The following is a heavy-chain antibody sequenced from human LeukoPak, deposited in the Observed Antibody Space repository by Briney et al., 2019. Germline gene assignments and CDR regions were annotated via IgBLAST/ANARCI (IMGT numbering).Heavy chain of an antibody. CDR1: GDSVSSNSAA. CDR2: TYCRSKWSN. Sequence: SQTLSLTCAISGDSVSSNSAAWNWIRQSPSRGLEWLGRTYCRSKWSNDCAESVKSRITINADTSKNQFSLQVNSVTPEDTAVYYCARGRRDYYYGMDVWGQGTTVTVSS. V-gene: IGHV6-1*01. CDR3: ARGRRDYYYGMDV. J-gene: IGHJ6*02.